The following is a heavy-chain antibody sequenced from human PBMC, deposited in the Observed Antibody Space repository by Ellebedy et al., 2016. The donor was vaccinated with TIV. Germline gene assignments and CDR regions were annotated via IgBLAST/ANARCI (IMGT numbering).Heavy chain of an antibody. Sequence: GESLKISCSASGLTFGSSAIHWIRQTPGKGLECVSAINEDGVNTFYADSVKARFTISRDDSKNTVYLQMRSLRPEDTAMYFCVQGGGPMYSSSLPFRHWGQGTLVTVSS. D-gene: IGHD6-13*01. CDR3: VQGGGPMYSSSLPFRH. CDR2: INEDGVNT. V-gene: IGHV3-64D*06. CDR1: GLTFGSSA. J-gene: IGHJ4*02.